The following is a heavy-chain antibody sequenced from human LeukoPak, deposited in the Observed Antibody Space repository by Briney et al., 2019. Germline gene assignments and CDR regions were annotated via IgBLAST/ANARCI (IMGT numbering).Heavy chain of an antibody. Sequence: GASVKVSCKASGYTFTSYGISWVRQAPGQGLEWMGWMNPNSGNTGYAQKFQGRVTMTRNTSISTAYMELSSLRSEDTAVYYCATVDDLYVYWGQGTLVTVSS. CDR1: GYTFTSYG. D-gene: IGHD5/OR15-5a*01. V-gene: IGHV1-8*02. J-gene: IGHJ4*02. CDR3: ATVDDLYVY. CDR2: MNPNSGNT.